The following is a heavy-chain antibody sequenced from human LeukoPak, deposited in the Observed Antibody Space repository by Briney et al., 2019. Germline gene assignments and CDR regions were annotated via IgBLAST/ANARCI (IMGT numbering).Heavy chain of an antibody. CDR3: ARGALWDYVWGSYRYSFDY. D-gene: IGHD3-16*02. V-gene: IGHV4-34*01. Sequence: SETLSLTCAVYGGSFSGYYWSWIHQPPGKGLEWIGEINHSGSTNYNPSLKSRVTISVDTSKNQFSLKLSSVTAADTAVYYCARGALWDYVWGSYRYSFDYWGQGTLVTVSS. CDR2: INHSGST. J-gene: IGHJ4*02. CDR1: GGSFSGYY.